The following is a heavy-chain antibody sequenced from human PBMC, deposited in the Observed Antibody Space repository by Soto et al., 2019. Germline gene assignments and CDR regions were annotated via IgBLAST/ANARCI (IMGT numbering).Heavy chain of an antibody. CDR3: AREGLVLVPTTVNSDYYYYAMDV. J-gene: IGHJ6*02. D-gene: IGHD4-17*01. CDR1: GYTFSSNY. Sequence: ASVKVSCKASGYTFSSNYMHWVRQAPGQGLEWMGIINPSGGSTSYAQKFQGRVTMTTDESTSTVYMELSSLRPEDTAVYYCAREGLVLVPTTVNSDYYYYAMDVWGQGTTVTVSS. V-gene: IGHV1-46*01. CDR2: INPSGGST.